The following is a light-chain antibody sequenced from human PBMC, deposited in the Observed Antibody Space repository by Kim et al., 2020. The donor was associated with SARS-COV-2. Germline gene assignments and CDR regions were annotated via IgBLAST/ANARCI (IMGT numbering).Light chain of an antibody. V-gene: IGKV1-39*01. CDR3: QQTYITPPT. J-gene: IGKJ1*01. CDR1: RSISNY. Sequence: DIQMTQSPSSLSASVGDRVTITCRASRSISNYLNWYQQKPGKAPNLLIYAASSLQSGVPSRFSGSGSGTDFTLTISSLRPEDFATYYCQQTYITPPTFSQGTKVDIK. CDR2: AAS.